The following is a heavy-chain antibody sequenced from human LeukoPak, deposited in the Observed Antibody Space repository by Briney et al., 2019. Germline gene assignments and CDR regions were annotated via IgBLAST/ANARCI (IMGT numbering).Heavy chain of an antibody. J-gene: IGHJ6*02. CDR1: GGTFSSYA. Sequence: GSSVNVSCKASGGTFSSYAISWVRQAPGQGLEWMGGMIPIFGTANYSQKFQGRAKITADESTSTAYMELSSLRSEDTAVYYCAREMGIAVAGTPDYYYYGMDVWGQGTTVTVSS. CDR2: MIPIFGTA. V-gene: IGHV1-69*01. CDR3: AREMGIAVAGTPDYYYYGMDV. D-gene: IGHD6-19*01.